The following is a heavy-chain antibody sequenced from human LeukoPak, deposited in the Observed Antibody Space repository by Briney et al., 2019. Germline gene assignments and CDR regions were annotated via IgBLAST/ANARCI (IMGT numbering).Heavy chain of an antibody. Sequence: QTGGSLRLSCAASGFTFSSYGMHWVRQAPGKGLEWVAVISYDGSNKYYADSVKGRFTVSRDNSKSTLYLQMNSLRAEDTAVYYCAKDQGWSFDYWGQGTLVTVSS. CDR3: AKDQGWSFDY. V-gene: IGHV3-30*18. D-gene: IGHD6-19*01. CDR1: GFTFSSYG. J-gene: IGHJ4*02. CDR2: ISYDGSNK.